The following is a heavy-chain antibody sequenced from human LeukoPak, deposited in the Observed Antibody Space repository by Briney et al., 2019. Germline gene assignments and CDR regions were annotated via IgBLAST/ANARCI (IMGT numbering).Heavy chain of an antibody. V-gene: IGHV3-7*01. J-gene: IGHJ4*02. CDR3: KSGAAEPGSLDN. D-gene: IGHD1-1*01. CDR2: IKYDGDEE. CDR1: GFTFSDYW. Sequence: GGSLRLSCAASGFTFSDYWMSWMRQAPGKGLEWVANIKYDGDEEYYVDSVKGRFTISRDNAKNSVYLQLNSLRVEDTAVYYCKSGAAEPGSLDNWGQGTLVTVSP.